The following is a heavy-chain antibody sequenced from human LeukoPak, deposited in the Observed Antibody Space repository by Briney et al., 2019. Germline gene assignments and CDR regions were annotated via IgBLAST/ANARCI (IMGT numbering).Heavy chain of an antibody. Sequence: SETLSLTCAVYGGSFSGYYWSWIRQPPGKGLEWIGEINHSGSTNYNPSLKSRVTISVDTSKNQFSLKLSSVTAADMAVYYCARRAIAARPWDYWGQGTLVTVSS. CDR2: INHSGST. D-gene: IGHD6-6*01. CDR3: ARRAIAARPWDY. V-gene: IGHV4-34*01. CDR1: GGSFSGYY. J-gene: IGHJ4*02.